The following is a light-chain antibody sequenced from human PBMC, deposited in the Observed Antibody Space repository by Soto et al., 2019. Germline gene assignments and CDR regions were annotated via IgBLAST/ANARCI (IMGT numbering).Light chain of an antibody. J-gene: IGLJ1*01. CDR2: DVS. V-gene: IGLV2-11*01. Sequence: QSALTQPRSVSGSPGQSVTISCTGTSSDVGAYNYVSWYQQHPGKAPKLMTYDVSKRPSGVPDRFSGSKSGNTASLTISGLQAEDEADYYCCSYADNYSYVFAKGTKVTVL. CDR3: CSYADNYSYV. CDR1: SSDVGAYNY.